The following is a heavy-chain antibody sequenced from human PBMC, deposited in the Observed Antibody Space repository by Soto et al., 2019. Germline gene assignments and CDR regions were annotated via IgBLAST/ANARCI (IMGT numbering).Heavy chain of an antibody. CDR3: AKFVPAAKGRAFDI. Sequence: GGSLRLSCATSGFTFSDTDVSWVRQAPGKGLEWVSAISGSGGSTYYTDSVKGRFTISRDNSKNTLYLQMNSLRAEDTAVYYCAKFVPAAKGRAFDIWGQGTMVTVSS. D-gene: IGHD2-2*01. CDR1: GFTFSDTD. J-gene: IGHJ3*02. V-gene: IGHV3-23*01. CDR2: ISGSGGST.